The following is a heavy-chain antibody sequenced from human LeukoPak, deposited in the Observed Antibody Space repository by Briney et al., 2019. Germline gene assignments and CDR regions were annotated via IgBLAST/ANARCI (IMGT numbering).Heavy chain of an antibody. Sequence: SETLSLTCAVYGGSFSGYYWSWIRQPPGKGLEWIGEINHSGSTNYNPSLKSRVTISVVTSKNQFSLKLSSVTAADTAVYYCAGNRGLGRDYWGQGTLVTVSS. CDR1: GGSFSGYY. V-gene: IGHV4-34*01. CDR3: AGNRGLGRDY. J-gene: IGHJ4*02. D-gene: IGHD4-23*01. CDR2: INHSGST.